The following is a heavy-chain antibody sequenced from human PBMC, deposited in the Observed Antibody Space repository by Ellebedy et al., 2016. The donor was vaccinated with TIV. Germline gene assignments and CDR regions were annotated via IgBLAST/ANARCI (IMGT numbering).Heavy chain of an antibody. D-gene: IGHD3-9*01. CDR1: GFNFRSYW. J-gene: IGHJ4*02. CDR3: AKPRPLTLY. Sequence: GESLKISCATSGFNFRSYWMHWVRQAPGKGLAWVSHVNGDESTTVYADSVKGRFTISKDIAKNTLYLQMNSLTAEDTAVYYCAKPRPLTLYWGQGTLVTVAS. CDR2: VNGDESTT. V-gene: IGHV3-74*01.